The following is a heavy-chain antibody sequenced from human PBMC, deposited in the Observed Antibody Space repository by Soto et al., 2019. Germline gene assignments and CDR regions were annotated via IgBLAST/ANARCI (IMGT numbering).Heavy chain of an antibody. Sequence: GGSLRLSCAASGFIFSDSWMSWVRQAPGQGLEWVANIKEDGSEKYYVDAVRGRFTISRDNAKNSLYLQMNSLRVEDTAVYYCARADYWGQGTQVTVSS. CDR3: ARADY. V-gene: IGHV3-7*01. CDR2: IKEDGSEK. J-gene: IGHJ4*02. CDR1: GFIFSDSW.